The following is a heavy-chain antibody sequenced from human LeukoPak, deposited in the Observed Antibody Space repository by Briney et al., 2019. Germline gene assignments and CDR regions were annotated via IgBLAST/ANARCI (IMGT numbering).Heavy chain of an antibody. V-gene: IGHV3-33*01. CDR1: GFTFSSYG. D-gene: IGHD4-17*01. J-gene: IGHJ6*03. Sequence: PGRSLRLSCAASGFTFSSYGMHWVRQAPGKGLEWVAVIWYDGSNKYYADSVKGRFTISRDNSKNTLYLQMNSLRAEDTAVYYCARVTVTTETYYYYYIGVWGKGTTVTVSS. CDR3: ARVTVTTETYYYYYIGV. CDR2: IWYDGSNK.